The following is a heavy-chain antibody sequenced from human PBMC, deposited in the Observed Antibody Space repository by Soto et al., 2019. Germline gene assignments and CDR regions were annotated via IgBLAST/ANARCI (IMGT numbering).Heavy chain of an antibody. CDR2: ISGSGGST. CDR3: AKDRRGTYYYDSSGSPEFDP. Sequence: LRLSCAASGFTFSSYAMSWVRQAPGKGLEWVSAISGSGGSTYYADSVKGRFTISRDNSKNTLYLQMNSLRAEDTAVYYCAKDRRGTYYYDSSGSPEFDPWGQGTLVTVSS. D-gene: IGHD3-22*01. V-gene: IGHV3-23*01. J-gene: IGHJ5*02. CDR1: GFTFSSYA.